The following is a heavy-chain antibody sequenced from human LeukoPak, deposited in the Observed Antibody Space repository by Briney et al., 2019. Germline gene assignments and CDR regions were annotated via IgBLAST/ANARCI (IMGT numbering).Heavy chain of an antibody. D-gene: IGHD3-22*01. Sequence: GGSLRLSCAASGFTFSSYGMNWVRQAPGKGLEWVSSISSSSSYIYYADSVKCRFTISIDNAKNSLYLQMNSLRAEDTAVYYCARAQFKYYDSSGYYYSRHDAFDIWGQGTMVTVSS. J-gene: IGHJ3*02. CDR3: ARAQFKYYDSSGYYYSRHDAFDI. V-gene: IGHV3-21*01. CDR1: GFTFSSYG. CDR2: ISSSSSYI.